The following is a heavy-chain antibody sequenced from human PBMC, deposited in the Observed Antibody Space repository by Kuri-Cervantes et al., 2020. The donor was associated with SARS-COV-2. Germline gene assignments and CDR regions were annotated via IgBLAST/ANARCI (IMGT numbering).Heavy chain of an antibody. CDR2: IYYSGST. Sequence: SETLSLTCTVSGGSISSSSYYWGWIRQPPGKGLEWIGSIYYSGSTYYNPSLKSRVTISVDTPKNQFSLKLSSVTAADTAVYYRATGSQWLGYLDYWGQGTLVTCYS. CDR3: ATGSQWLGYLDY. J-gene: IGHJ4*02. CDR1: GGSISSSSYY. V-gene: IGHV4-39*01. D-gene: IGHD6-19*01.